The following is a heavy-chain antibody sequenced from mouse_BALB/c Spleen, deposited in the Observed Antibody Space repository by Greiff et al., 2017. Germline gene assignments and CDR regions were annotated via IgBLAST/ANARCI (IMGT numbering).Heavy chain of an antibody. V-gene: IGHV1-69*02. CDR3: TRSNRYDVGPFAY. D-gene: IGHD2-14*01. CDR2: IYPSDSYT. J-gene: IGHJ3*01. Sequence: QVQLKQPGAELVRPGASVKLSCKASGYTFTSYWINWVKQRPGQGLEWIGNIYPSDSYTNYNQKFKDKATLTVDKSSSTAYMQLSSPTSEDSAVYYCTRSNRYDVGPFAYWGQGTLVTVSA. CDR1: GYTFTSYW.